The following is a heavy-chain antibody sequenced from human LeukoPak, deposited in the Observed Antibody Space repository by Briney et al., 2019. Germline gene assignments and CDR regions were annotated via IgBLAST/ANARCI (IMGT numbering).Heavy chain of an antibody. CDR1: GFTFSSNS. V-gene: IGHV3-21*01. Sequence: PGGSLRLSCAASGFTFSSNSMNWVRQAPGKGLEWVSSISSSSSYIYYADSVKGRFTISRDNAKNSLYLQMNSLRAEDTAVYYCARDVLGIVVLTATHFDYWGQGTLVTVSS. CDR2: ISSSSSYI. J-gene: IGHJ4*02. D-gene: IGHD2-21*02. CDR3: ARDVLGIVVLTATHFDY.